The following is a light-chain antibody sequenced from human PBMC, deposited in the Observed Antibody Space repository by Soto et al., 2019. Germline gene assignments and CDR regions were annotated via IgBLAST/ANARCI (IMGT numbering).Light chain of an antibody. V-gene: IGLV2-14*01. CDR3: TSYACTSTYVV. CDR1: RSDVGGYNY. Sequence: ALTQPASVSGSPGQSITISCTGTRSDVGGYNYVSWYQHHPGKAPNLMMYEVFNRPAGVSNRFSGSRSGNTASLTISGLEAYDEDDYYCTSYACTSTYVVFGGGTKLTVL. J-gene: IGLJ2*01. CDR2: EVF.